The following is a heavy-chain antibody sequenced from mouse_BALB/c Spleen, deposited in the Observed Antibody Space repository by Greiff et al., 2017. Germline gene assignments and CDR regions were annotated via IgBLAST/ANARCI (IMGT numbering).Heavy chain of an antibody. CDR3: ARPYDGYYVWFAY. CDR2: ISSGSSTI. D-gene: IGHD2-3*01. CDR1: GFTFSSFG. J-gene: IGHJ3*01. V-gene: IGHV5-17*02. Sequence: DVMLVESGGGLVQPGGSRKLSCAASGFTFSSFGMHWVRQAPEKGLEWVAYISSGSSTIYYADTVKGRFTISRDNPKNTLFLQMTSLRSEDTAMYYCARPYDGYYVWFAYWGQGTLVTVSA.